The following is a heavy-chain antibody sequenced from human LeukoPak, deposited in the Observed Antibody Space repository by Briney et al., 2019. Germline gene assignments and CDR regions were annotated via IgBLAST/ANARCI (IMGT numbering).Heavy chain of an antibody. Sequence: PSETLSLTCAVSGYSISSGYYWGWIRQPPGKGLEWIGSIYHSGSTYYNPSLKSRVTISVDTSKNQFSLKLSSVTAADTAVYYCARVGYFDWFTGPDWGQGTLVTVSS. V-gene: IGHV4-38-2*01. J-gene: IGHJ4*02. CDR3: ARVGYFDWFTGPD. CDR1: GYSISSGYY. D-gene: IGHD3-9*01. CDR2: IYHSGST.